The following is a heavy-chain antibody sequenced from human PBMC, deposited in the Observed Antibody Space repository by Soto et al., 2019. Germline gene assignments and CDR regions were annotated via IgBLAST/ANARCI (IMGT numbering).Heavy chain of an antibody. J-gene: IGHJ5*02. D-gene: IGHD1-7*01. CDR1: GYPFTSHA. CDR2: INSANGNT. CDR3: AREGKPLFRELVGWFDP. V-gene: IGHV1-3*01. Sequence: QVQLVQSGAEVKKAGASVKISCQASGYPFTSHAIYWVRQAPGQRLEWMGWINSANGNTKYSPKFQGRVTITRDTSASTAYMELRTLTSEDTGLYSCAREGKPLFRELVGWFDPWGQGTLLTVSS.